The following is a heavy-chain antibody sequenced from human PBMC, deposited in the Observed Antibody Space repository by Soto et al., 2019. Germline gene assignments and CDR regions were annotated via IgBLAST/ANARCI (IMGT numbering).Heavy chain of an antibody. CDR2: IYYSGST. Sequence: SETLSLTCTVSGGSISSYYWSWIRQPPGKGLEWIGYIYYSGSTNYNPSLKSRVTISVDTSKNQFSLKLSSVTAADTAVYYCARGVLRYYPNYFDYWGQGTLVTVSS. CDR1: GGSISSYY. J-gene: IGHJ4*02. CDR3: ARGVLRYYPNYFDY. D-gene: IGHD3-9*01. V-gene: IGHV4-59*01.